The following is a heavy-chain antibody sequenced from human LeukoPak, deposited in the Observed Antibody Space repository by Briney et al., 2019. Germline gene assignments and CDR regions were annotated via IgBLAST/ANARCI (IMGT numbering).Heavy chain of an antibody. CDR3: ARDLYDFWSGNNALSDAFDI. Sequence: GGSLRLSCAASGFTFSSYWMSWVRQAPGKGLEWVANIKQDGSEKYYVDSVKGRFTISRDNAKNSLYLQMNSLRAEDTAVYYCARDLYDFWSGNNALSDAFDIWGQGTMVTVSS. V-gene: IGHV3-7*01. CDR2: IKQDGSEK. CDR1: GFTFSSYW. J-gene: IGHJ3*02. D-gene: IGHD3-3*01.